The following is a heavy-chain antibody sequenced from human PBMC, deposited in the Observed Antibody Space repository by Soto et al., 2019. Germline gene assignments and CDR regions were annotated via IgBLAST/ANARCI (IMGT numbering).Heavy chain of an antibody. V-gene: IGHV3-48*02. CDR3: ARDDSPGYDFWSGYPGGMDV. CDR2: ISSSSSTI. D-gene: IGHD3-3*01. CDR1: GFTFSSYS. Sequence: EVQLVESGGGLVKPGGSLRLSCAASGFTFSSYSMNWVRQAPGKGLEWVSYISSSSSTIYYADSVKGRFTISRDNAKNSLYLQMNSLRDEDTAVYYCARDDSPGYDFWSGYPGGMDVWGQGTTVTVSS. J-gene: IGHJ6*02.